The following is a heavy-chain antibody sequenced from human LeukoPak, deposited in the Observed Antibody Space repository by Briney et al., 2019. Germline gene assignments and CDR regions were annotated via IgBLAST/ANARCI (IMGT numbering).Heavy chain of an antibody. J-gene: IGHJ4*02. V-gene: IGHV4-38-2*01. CDR3: ARARGGTYADFDC. D-gene: IGHD1-26*01. Sequence: SETLSLTCAVSSYSISSGFYWACIRQPPGKGLEWIGSIYYSGTTYYNPSLKSRVTISVDTSKNQFSLKLSSVTAADTAVYYCARARGGTYADFDCWGQGTLVTVSS. CDR2: IYYSGTT. CDR1: SYSISSGFY.